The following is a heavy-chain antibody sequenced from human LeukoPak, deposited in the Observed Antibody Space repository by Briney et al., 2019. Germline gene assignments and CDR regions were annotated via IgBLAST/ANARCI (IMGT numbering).Heavy chain of an antibody. V-gene: IGHV4-38-2*02. J-gene: IGHJ4*02. CDR3: ARGSPGKLLWFGELLSHFDY. Sequence: SETLSLTCTVSGYSISSGYYWGWIRQPPGKGLEWIGSIYHSGSTYYNPSLKSRVTISVDTSKNQFSLKLSSVTAADTAVYYCARGSPGKLLWFGELLSHFDYWGQGTLVTVSS. D-gene: IGHD3-10*01. CDR2: IYHSGST. CDR1: GYSISSGYY.